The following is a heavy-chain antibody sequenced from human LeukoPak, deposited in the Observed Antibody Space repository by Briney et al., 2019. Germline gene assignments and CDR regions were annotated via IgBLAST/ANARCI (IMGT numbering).Heavy chain of an antibody. CDR1: GVTFSSYT. J-gene: IGHJ4*02. D-gene: IGHD2-15*01. V-gene: IGHV1-69*02. CDR2: IIPILGIA. CDR3: ASPNPYVVAATNYNQYYFDY. Sequence: ASVKVSCKASGVTFSSYTISWVRQAPGQGLEWMGRIIPILGIANYAQKFQGRVTITADKSTSTAYMELSSLRSEDTAVYYCASPNPYVVAATNYNQYYFDYWGQGTLVTVSS.